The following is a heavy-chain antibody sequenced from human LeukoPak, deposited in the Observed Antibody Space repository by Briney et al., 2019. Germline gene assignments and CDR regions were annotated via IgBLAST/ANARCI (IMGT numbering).Heavy chain of an antibody. J-gene: IGHJ5*02. CDR1: GGSISSGGYY. D-gene: IGHD2/OR15-2a*01. Sequence: SQTLSLTCTVSGGSISSGGYYWSWIRQHPGKGLEWIGYIYYSGSTYYNPSLKSRVTISVDTSKNQFPLKLSSVTAADTAVYYCARSEYLFPRHRAFNWFDPWGQGTLVTVSS. V-gene: IGHV4-31*03. CDR3: ARSEYLFPRHRAFNWFDP. CDR2: IYYSGST.